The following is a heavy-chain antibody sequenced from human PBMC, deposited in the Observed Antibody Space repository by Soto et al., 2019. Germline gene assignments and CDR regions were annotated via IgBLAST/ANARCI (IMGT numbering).Heavy chain of an antibody. CDR1: GYTCTSYY. Sequence: SVKVSCKASGYTCTSYYIHWVRQAPGQGLEWMGIINPSGGSTSYAQKLQGRVTMTRDTSTSTVYMELISLRSEDTAVYWCASGVIDSYSYYFDYWGQGTLVTVSS. CDR2: INPSGGST. V-gene: IGHV1-46*04. CDR3: ASGVIDSYSYYFDY. J-gene: IGHJ4*02. D-gene: IGHD3-22*01.